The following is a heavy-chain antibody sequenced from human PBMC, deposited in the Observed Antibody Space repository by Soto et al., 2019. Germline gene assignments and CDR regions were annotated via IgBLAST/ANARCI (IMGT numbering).Heavy chain of an antibody. CDR2: ISHSRST. CDR3: ARAVAPYLGTWFDP. Sequence: QLQLQESGSGLVKPSQTLSLTCAVSGGSISSGNSYSWSWIRQPPGKGLEWIGSISHSRSTSYNPSLKGRVTLSVDKSKNQFSLTLSSVTAADMAVYYCARAVAPYLGTWFDPWGQGTLVIVSS. V-gene: IGHV4-30-2*01. J-gene: IGHJ5*02. CDR1: GGSISSGNSYS. D-gene: IGHD3-16*01.